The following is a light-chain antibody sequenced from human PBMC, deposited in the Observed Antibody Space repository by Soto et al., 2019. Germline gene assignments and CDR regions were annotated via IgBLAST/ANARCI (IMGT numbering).Light chain of an antibody. CDR2: GAS. J-gene: IGKJ4*01. Sequence: EIVVTQSPATLSVSPGERATLSCRASQSVSSNLAWYQQKPGQAPRLLICGASTRATGIPARFSGSGSGTEFTLTISSLQSEDFAVYYCQQYNNWPPLTFGGGTRWIS. CDR1: QSVSSN. CDR3: QQYNNWPPLT. V-gene: IGKV3-15*01.